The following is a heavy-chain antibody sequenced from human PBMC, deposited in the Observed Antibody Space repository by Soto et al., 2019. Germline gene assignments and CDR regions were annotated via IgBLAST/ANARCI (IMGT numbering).Heavy chain of an antibody. CDR1: GGSISSGGYY. CDR2: IDYSGST. J-gene: IGHJ4*02. D-gene: IGHD6-13*01. V-gene: IGHV4-31*03. CDR3: ARGGIAAAAPPDY. Sequence: QVQLPESGPGLVKPSQTLSLTCTVSGGSISSGGYYWSWIRHHPGKGLEWIGYIDYSGSTYYPPSLKSRVTISVDTSKNQFSLKLSSVTAAHTAVYYGARGGIAAAAPPDYWGQVTLVTVSS.